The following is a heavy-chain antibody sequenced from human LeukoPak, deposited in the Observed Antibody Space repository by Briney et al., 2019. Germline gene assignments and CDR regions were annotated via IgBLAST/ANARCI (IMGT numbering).Heavy chain of an antibody. D-gene: IGHD2-15*01. V-gene: IGHV1-46*01. CDR1: GYTFTSYY. CDR3: VRDIVVVVAAHPYAFDI. CDR2: INPSGGST. J-gene: IGHJ3*02. Sequence: APVKVSCKASGYTFTSYYMHWVRQAPGQGLEWMGIINPSGGSTSYAQKFQGRVTMTRDTSTSTVYMELSSLRSEDTAVYYCVRDIVVVVAAHPYAFDIWGQGTMVTVSS.